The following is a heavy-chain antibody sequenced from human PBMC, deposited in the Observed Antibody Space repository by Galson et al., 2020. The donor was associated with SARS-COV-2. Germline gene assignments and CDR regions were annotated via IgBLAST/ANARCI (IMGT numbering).Heavy chain of an antibody. CDR2: ISYDGSNK. J-gene: IGHJ4*02. Sequence: GGSLRLSCAASGFTFSSYAMHWVRQAPGKGLEWVAVISYDGSNKYYADSVKGRFTISRDNSKNTLYLQMNSLRAEDTAVYYCARPNSGNYYGYFDYWGQGTLVTVSS. CDR3: ARPNSGNYYGYFDY. V-gene: IGHV3-30*04. CDR1: GFTFSSYA. D-gene: IGHD1-26*01.